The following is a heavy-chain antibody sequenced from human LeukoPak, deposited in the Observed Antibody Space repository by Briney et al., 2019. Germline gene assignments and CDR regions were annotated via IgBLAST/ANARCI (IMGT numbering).Heavy chain of an antibody. CDR2: INHSGST. D-gene: IGHD3-10*01. J-gene: IGHJ5*02. V-gene: IGHV4-34*01. CDR1: GGSFSGYY. CDR3: GRGRGLTMVRGVSSWFDP. Sequence: KPSETLSLTCAVYGGSFSGYYWSWIRQPPGKGLEWIGEINHSGSTNYNPSLKSRVTISVDTSKNQFSLKLSSVTAADTAVYYCGRGRGLTMVRGVSSWFDPWGQGTLVTVSS.